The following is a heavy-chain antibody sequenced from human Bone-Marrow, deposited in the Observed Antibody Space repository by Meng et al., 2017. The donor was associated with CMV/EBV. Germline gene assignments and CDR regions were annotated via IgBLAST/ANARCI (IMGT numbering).Heavy chain of an antibody. CDR1: GFSFSSHE. Sequence: GESLKISCAGAGFSFSSHEMNWVRQAPGKGLEWISYIGSSGTNIYYADSVRGRFTVSRDNAKNSLYLQMNSLTVEDTGVYYCARDKVVVVPAPLFGMDVWGQGTTVTFSS. CDR2: IGSSGTNI. CDR3: ARDKVVVVPAPLFGMDV. J-gene: IGHJ6*02. D-gene: IGHD2-2*01. V-gene: IGHV3-48*03.